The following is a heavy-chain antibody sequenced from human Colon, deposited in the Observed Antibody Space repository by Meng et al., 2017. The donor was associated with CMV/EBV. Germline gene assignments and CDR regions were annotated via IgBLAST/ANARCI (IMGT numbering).Heavy chain of an antibody. V-gene: IGHV3-21*01. J-gene: IGHJ4*02. CDR2: IGPSSTYI. CDR1: GFTFSSYS. CDR3: ASWLGGSMSGFLDF. Sequence: GGPLRLSCAASGFTFSSYSMNWVRQAPGKGLEWVSSIGPSSTYIYYADSVRGRFTISRDNAKNSLYLQMKSLRVEDTAVYYCASWLGGSMSGFLDFWGQGTLVTVSS. D-gene: IGHD3-10*01.